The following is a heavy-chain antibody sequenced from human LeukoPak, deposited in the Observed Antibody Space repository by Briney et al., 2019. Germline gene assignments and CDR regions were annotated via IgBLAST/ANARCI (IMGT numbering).Heavy chain of an antibody. CDR2: IYYSGST. J-gene: IGHJ4*02. V-gene: IGHV4-39*01. CDR3: ARLSTTETGPEY. Sequence: SETLSLTCTVSGDFISSGAYYWSWIRQHPGKGLEWIGSIYYSGSTYYNPSLKSRVTISVDTSKNQFSLKLSSVTAADTAVYYCARLSTTETGPEYWGQRTLVTVSS. CDR1: GDFISSGAYY. D-gene: IGHD4-17*01.